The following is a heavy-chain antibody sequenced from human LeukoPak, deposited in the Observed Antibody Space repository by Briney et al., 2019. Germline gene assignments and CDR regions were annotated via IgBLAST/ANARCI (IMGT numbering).Heavy chain of an antibody. D-gene: IGHD3-9*01. Sequence: PGRSLRLSCAASGFTFSSYGMHWVRQAPGKGLEWVAVIWYDGSNKYYADSVKGRFTISRDNSKNTLYLQMNSLRAEDTAVYYCARDRHYDILTGPYYFDYWGQGTLVTVSS. CDR3: ARDRHYDILTGPYYFDY. J-gene: IGHJ4*02. CDR2: IWYDGSNK. CDR1: GFTFSSYG. V-gene: IGHV3-33*01.